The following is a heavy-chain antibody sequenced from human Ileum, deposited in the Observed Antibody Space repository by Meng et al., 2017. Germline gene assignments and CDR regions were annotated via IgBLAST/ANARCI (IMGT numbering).Heavy chain of an antibody. CDR2: FDPEDGET. CDR1: GYTLTELS. Sequence: SVKVSCKVSGYTLTELSMHWVRQAPGKGLEWMGGFDPEDGETIYAQKFQGRVTMTEDTSTDTAYMELSSLRSEDTAVYYCATENYYYDSSGYYYLDYWGQGTLVTVSS. D-gene: IGHD3-22*01. CDR3: ATENYYYDSSGYYYLDY. J-gene: IGHJ4*02. V-gene: IGHV1-24*01.